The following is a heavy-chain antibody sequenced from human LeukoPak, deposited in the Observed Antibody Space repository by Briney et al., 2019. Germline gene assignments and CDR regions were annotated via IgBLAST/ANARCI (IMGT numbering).Heavy chain of an antibody. Sequence: GGSLRLSCAASGFTVSSNYMSWVRQAPGKGLEWVSVIYSGGSTYYADSVKGRFTISRDNSKNTLYLQMNSLRAEDTAVYYRARGQAAAGYDYYYYYGMDVWGKGTTVTVSS. D-gene: IGHD6-13*01. V-gene: IGHV3-53*01. J-gene: IGHJ6*04. CDR1: GFTVSSNY. CDR2: IYSGGST. CDR3: ARGQAAAGYDYYYYYGMDV.